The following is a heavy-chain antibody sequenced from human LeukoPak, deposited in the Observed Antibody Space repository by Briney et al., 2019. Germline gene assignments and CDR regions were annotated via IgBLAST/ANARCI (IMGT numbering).Heavy chain of an antibody. CDR3: AKAHQQGYFDY. CDR1: GFTFSSYA. J-gene: IGHJ4*02. CDR2: ISDDGSNK. Sequence: GRSLRLSCTASGFTFSSYAMHWVRQAPGKGLEWVAVISDDGSNKYYADSVKGRFTISRDNSRNTLYLQMNSLRAEDTAVYYCAKAHQQGYFDYWGQGTLVTVSS. V-gene: IGHV3-30-3*01.